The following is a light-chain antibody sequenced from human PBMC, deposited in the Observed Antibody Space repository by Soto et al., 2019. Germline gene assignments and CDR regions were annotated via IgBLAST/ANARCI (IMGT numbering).Light chain of an antibody. CDR1: QAIRND. Sequence: DIQMTQSPSSLYASVGDRVTISCRASQAIRNDLAWFQQTPGKAPKRLIYAASSLQSGVPSRFSGSGSGTDFTLTISSLQPEDFATYYCQHADSFPLITFGQGTLLEIK. V-gene: IGKV1-17*01. CDR2: AAS. CDR3: QHADSFPLIT. J-gene: IGKJ5*01.